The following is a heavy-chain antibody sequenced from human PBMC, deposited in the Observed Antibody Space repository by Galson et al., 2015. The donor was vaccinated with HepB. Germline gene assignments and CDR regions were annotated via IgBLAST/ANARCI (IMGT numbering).Heavy chain of an antibody. D-gene: IGHD3-22*01. V-gene: IGHV3-21*01. CDR3: ARDGIDDSSGLRQGMDV. Sequence: SLRLSCEASGFTFSSYSMNWVRQAPGKGLEWVSSISSSSSYIYYADSVKGRFTISRDNAKNSLYLQMNSLRAEDTAVYYCARDGIDDSSGLRQGMDVWGQGTTVTVSS. J-gene: IGHJ6*02. CDR1: GFTFSSYS. CDR2: ISSSSSYI.